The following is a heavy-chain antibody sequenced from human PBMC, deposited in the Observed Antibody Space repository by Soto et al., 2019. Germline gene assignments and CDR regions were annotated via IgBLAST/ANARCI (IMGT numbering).Heavy chain of an antibody. CDR3: ARDFSMLVVAPGY. CDR2: ISYDGSNK. V-gene: IGHV3-30-3*01. Sequence: QVQLVESGGGVVQPGRSLRLSCVASGFTFTSYAMHWVRQAPGKGLEWVAVISYDGSNKYYADSVKGRFTISRDNPKDTVYLQMNSLRAEDTAVYYCARDFSMLVVAPGYWGQGTLVTVSS. D-gene: IGHD2-15*01. CDR1: GFTFTSYA. J-gene: IGHJ4*02.